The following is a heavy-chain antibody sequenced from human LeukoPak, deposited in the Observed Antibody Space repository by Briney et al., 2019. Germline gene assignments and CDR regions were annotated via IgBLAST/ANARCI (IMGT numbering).Heavy chain of an antibody. Sequence: GGSLRLSCAASGFTFDDYGMSWVRQAPGKGLEWVSAINWNGGSTGYADSVKGRFTISRDNAKNSLYLQMNSLRAEYTALYYCARDSTQPGPVVVAATYAGFDYWGQGTLVTVSS. CDR1: GFTFDDYG. CDR3: ARDSTQPGPVVVAATYAGFDY. D-gene: IGHD2-15*01. CDR2: INWNGGST. J-gene: IGHJ4*02. V-gene: IGHV3-20*04.